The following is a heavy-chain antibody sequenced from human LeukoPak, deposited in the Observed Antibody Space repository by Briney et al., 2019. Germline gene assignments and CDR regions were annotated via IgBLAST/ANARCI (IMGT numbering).Heavy chain of an antibody. CDR3: ARGPIFPPHYYYYGMDV. D-gene: IGHD3-3*01. CDR2: IIPIFGTA. Sequence: GASVKVSCKASGGTFSSYAISWVRQAPGQGLEWMGGIIPIFGTANYAQKFQGRVTITADESTSTAYMELSSLRSEDTAVYYCARGPIFPPHYYYYGMDVWGQGTTVTVSS. V-gene: IGHV1-69*13. J-gene: IGHJ6*02. CDR1: GGTFSSYA.